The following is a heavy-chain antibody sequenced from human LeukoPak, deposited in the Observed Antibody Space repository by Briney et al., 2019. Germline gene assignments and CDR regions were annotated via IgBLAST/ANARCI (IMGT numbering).Heavy chain of an antibody. CDR2: IRYDGSNK. V-gene: IGHV3-30*02. CDR3: AKGGGYYGSGSYYNPYYFDY. Sequence: GGSLRLSCAASGFTFSSYGMHWVRQAPGKGLEWVAFIRYDGSNKYYADSVKGRFTISRDNSKNTLYLQMNSLRAEDTAVYYCAKGGGYYGSGSYYNPYYFDYWGQGTLVTVSS. CDR1: GFTFSSYG. D-gene: IGHD3-10*01. J-gene: IGHJ4*02.